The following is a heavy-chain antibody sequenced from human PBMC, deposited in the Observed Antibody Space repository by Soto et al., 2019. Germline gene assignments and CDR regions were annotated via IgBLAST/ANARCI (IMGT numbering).Heavy chain of an antibody. CDR1: GFTFSSYD. V-gene: IGHV3-13*01. J-gene: IGHJ6*03. CDR2: IGTAGDT. Sequence: PGGSLRLSCAASGFTFSSYDMHWVRQATGKGLEWVSAIGTAGDTYYPGSVKGRFTISRENAKNSLYLQMNSLRAGDTAVYYCAREGYDFWSGYGYYYYYMDVWGKGTTVTVSS. CDR3: AREGYDFWSGYGYYYYYMDV. D-gene: IGHD3-3*01.